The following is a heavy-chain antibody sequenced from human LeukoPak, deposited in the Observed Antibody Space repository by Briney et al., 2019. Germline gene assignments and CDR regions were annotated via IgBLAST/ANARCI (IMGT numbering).Heavy chain of an antibody. CDR3: ARLRFLEWLSQYYYYGMDV. CDR1: GGSFSGYY. Sequence: SETLSLTCAVYGGSFSGYYWSWIRQPPGKGLEWIGEINHSGSTNYNPSLKSRVTISVDTSKNQFSLKLSSVTAADTAVYYCARLRFLEWLSQYYYYGMDVRGQGTTVTVSS. V-gene: IGHV4-34*01. J-gene: IGHJ6*02. CDR2: INHSGST. D-gene: IGHD3-3*01.